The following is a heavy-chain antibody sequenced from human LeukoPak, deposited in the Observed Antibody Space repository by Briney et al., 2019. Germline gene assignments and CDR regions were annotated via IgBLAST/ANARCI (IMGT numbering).Heavy chain of an antibody. CDR3: ARDREYQHNDY. Sequence: PGGCLRLSCAASGFTFSSYEMNWVRQAPGKGLEWVSYISSSGSTIYYADSVKGRFTISRDNAKNSLYLQMNSLRAEDTAVYYCARDREYQHNDYWGQGTLVTVSS. J-gene: IGHJ4*02. V-gene: IGHV3-48*03. CDR2: ISSSGSTI. D-gene: IGHD2-2*01. CDR1: GFTFSSYE.